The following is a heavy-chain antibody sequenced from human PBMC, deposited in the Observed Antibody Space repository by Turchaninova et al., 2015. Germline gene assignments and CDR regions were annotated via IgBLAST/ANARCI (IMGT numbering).Heavy chain of an antibody. J-gene: IGHJ4*02. D-gene: IGHD5-12*01. V-gene: IGHV1-18*01. CDR3: VRDQEKSYEPFDY. CDR1: GYTFTSYG. Sequence: QVQLEQSGDEVKKTGDSVKVCCKPSGYTFTSYGIGWVRRAPGQGLEWVGWISAQKGNTKYAQNLQDSVVMTIDTSTSTAYMELRSLRSEDTALYFCVRDQEKSYEPFDYWGQGTLVTVSS. CDR2: ISAQKGNT.